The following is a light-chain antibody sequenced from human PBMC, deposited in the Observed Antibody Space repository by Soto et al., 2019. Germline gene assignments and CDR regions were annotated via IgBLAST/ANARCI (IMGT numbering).Light chain of an antibody. CDR2: DVT. CDR1: SIDVGGFNY. Sequence: QSALTQPASVSGSPGQSITISCTGTSIDVGGFNYVSWYQHHPGKAPKLIIYDVTNRPSGVSDRFSGSKSGNTASLTISGLQAEDEADYYCSSYSTTRILFVFGTGTKVTVL. J-gene: IGLJ1*01. CDR3: SSYSTTRILFV. V-gene: IGLV2-14*01.